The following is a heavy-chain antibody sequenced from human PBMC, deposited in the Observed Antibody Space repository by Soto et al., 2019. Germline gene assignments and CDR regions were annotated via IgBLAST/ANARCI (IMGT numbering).Heavy chain of an antibody. D-gene: IGHD5-18*01. J-gene: IGHJ4*02. CDR2: ISWNSSSI. Sequence: PGGSLRLSCAASGFTFDDYFMHWVRPVPGKGLEWVSGISWNSSSIGYADSVKGRFTIYRDNAKNSLYLQMNSLRPEDTALYYFSKGRAAVVLGSSLADVWGQGSLVTVSS. CDR1: GFTFDDYF. V-gene: IGHV3-9*01. CDR3: SKGRAAVVLGSSLADV.